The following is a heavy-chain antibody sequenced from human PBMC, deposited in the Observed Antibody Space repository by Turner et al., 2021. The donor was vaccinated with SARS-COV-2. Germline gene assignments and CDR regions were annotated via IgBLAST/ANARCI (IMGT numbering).Heavy chain of an antibody. CDR3: ARDKGEGSSGWLIPSGSYYFDY. CDR2: ILYDGSNK. Sequence: QVQLVESGGGVVQPGRSLRLSCAASGFTLLSYGLHWVRQAPGKGLGWVAVILYDGSNKYYADSVKGRFTISRDNSKNTLYLQMNSLRAEDTAVYYCARDKGEGSSGWLIPSGSYYFDYWGQGTLVTVSS. V-gene: IGHV3-33*01. CDR1: GFTLLSYG. J-gene: IGHJ4*02. D-gene: IGHD6-19*01.